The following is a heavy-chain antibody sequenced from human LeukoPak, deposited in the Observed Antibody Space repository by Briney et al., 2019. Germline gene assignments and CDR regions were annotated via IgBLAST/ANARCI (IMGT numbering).Heavy chain of an antibody. CDR1: GFTFSSHS. Sequence: GGSLRLSCAASGFTFSSHSMIWVRQAPGKGLEWVSSISSSSSYIYYADSVKGRFTISRDNAKNSLYLQKNSLRAEDTAVYYCARYLPSSGWYRSPNYYVDYWGQGTLVTVSS. D-gene: IGHD6-19*01. CDR3: ARYLPSSGWYRSPNYYVDY. V-gene: IGHV3-21*01. J-gene: IGHJ4*02. CDR2: ISSSSSYI.